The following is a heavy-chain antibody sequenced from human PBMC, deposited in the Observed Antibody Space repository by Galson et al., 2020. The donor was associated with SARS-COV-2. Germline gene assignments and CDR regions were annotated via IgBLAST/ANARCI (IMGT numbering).Heavy chain of an antibody. Sequence: SETLSLTCTLSGGSFSRYYGSWIRQPPGKGLEWIGYVYYNGNTNYNPSLKIRVPISIDTSENQFSLKLSSVTAADTAVYYCARHDSVVAYFDYWGQGALVTVSS. J-gene: IGHJ4*02. CDR1: GGSFSRYY. CDR3: ARHDSVVAYFDY. D-gene: IGHD3-22*01. CDR2: VYYNGNT. V-gene: IGHV4-59*08.